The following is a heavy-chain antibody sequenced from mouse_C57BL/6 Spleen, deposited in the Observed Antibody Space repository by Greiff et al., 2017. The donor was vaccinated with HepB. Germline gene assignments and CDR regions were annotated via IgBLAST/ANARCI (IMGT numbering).Heavy chain of an antibody. CDR2: ISYDGSN. CDR1: GYSITSGYY. CDR3: ASFYYSNDY. J-gene: IGHJ2*01. V-gene: IGHV3-6*01. Sequence: EVKLMESGPGLVKPSQSLSLTCSVTGYSITSGYYWNWIRQFPGNKLEWMGYISYDGSNNYNPSLKNRISITRDTSKNQFFLKLNSVTTEDTATYYCASFYYSNDYWGQGTTLTVSS. D-gene: IGHD2-5*01.